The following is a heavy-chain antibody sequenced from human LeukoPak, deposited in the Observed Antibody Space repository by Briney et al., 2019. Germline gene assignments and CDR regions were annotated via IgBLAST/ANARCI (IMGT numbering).Heavy chain of an antibody. CDR1: GGSITSYY. D-gene: IGHD2-15*01. CDR3: ARDRVGHSAIDY. J-gene: IGHJ4*02. V-gene: IGHV4-59*01. Sequence: ASETLSLTRTVSGGSITSYYWSWIRQPPGKGLEWIGYIYYSGSTKYNPSLKSRVTISVDTSKNQFSLRLSSVTAADTAVYYCARDRVGHSAIDYWGQGTLVTVSS. CDR2: IYYSGST.